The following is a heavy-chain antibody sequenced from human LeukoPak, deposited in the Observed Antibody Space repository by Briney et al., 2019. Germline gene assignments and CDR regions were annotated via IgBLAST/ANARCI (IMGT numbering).Heavy chain of an antibody. CDR1: GFIFSSYN. J-gene: IGHJ4*02. CDR3: ARAAAPRGSYYFQIDY. V-gene: IGHV3-21*05. D-gene: IGHD1-26*01. CDR2: ISSSSSYI. Sequence: GGSLRLSCAASGFIFSSYNMNWVRQAPGKGLEWVSYISSSSSYIYYADSVKGRFTISRDNAKNSLYLQMNSLRAEDTAVYYCARAAAPRGSYYFQIDYWGQGTLVTVSS.